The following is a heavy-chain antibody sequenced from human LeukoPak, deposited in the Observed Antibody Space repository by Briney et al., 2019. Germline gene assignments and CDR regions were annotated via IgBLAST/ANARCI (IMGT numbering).Heavy chain of an antibody. D-gene: IGHD5-24*01. CDR3: ARHKWLDY. CDR2: SGTNT. J-gene: IGHJ4*02. CDR1: GFTFTSYS. V-gene: IGHV3-23*01. Sequence: PGGSLRLSCAASGFTFTSYSMIWVRQAPGKGLEWVSTSGTNTYYADSVKGRFTISRDNSKNTLFLQMNSLRAEDTAVYHCARHKWLDYWGQGTLVTVSS.